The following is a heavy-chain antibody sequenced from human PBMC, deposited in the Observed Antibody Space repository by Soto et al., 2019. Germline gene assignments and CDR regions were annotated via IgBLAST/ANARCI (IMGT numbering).Heavy chain of an antibody. V-gene: IGHV6-1*01. CDR1: GDSVSSNSAA. Sequence: KQSQTLSLTCAISGDSVSSNSAAWNWIRQSPSRGLEWLGRTYYRSKWYNDYAVSVKSRITINPDTSKNQFSLQLNSVTPEDTAVYYCARGSIAARPRLGYYYYMDVWGKGTTVTVSS. CDR3: ARGSIAARPRLGYYYYMDV. J-gene: IGHJ6*03. D-gene: IGHD6-6*01. CDR2: TYYRSKWYN.